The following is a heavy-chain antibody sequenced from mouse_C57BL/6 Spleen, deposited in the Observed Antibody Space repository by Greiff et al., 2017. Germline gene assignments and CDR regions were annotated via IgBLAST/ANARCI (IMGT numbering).Heavy chain of an antibody. CDR2: INPSSGYT. V-gene: IGHV1-7*01. CDR3: ARSYYDYDVGFAY. J-gene: IGHJ3*01. Sequence: VQRVESGAELAKPGASVKLSCKASGYTFTSYCMHWVKQRPGQGLEWIGYINPSSGYTKYNQKFKDKATLTADKSSSTTYMQLSSLTYEDSAVYYCARSYYDYDVGFAYGGQGTLVTVSA. CDR1: GYTFTSYC. D-gene: IGHD2-4*01.